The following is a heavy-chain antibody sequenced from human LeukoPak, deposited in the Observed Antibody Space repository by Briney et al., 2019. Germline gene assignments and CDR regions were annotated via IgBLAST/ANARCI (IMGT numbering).Heavy chain of an antibody. CDR2: IYTSGST. J-gene: IGHJ4*02. CDR1: GGSFSGYY. CDR3: ARGYYDSSGYDPGDY. Sequence: SETLSLTCAVYGGSFSGYYWSWIRQPAGKGLEWIGRIYTSGSTNYNPSLKSRVTISVDTSKNQFSLKLSSVTAADTAVYYCARGYYDSSGYDPGDYWGQGTLVTVSS. V-gene: IGHV4-59*10. D-gene: IGHD3-22*01.